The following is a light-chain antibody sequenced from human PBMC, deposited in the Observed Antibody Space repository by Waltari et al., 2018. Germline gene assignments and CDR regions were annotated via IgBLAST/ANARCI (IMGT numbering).Light chain of an antibody. CDR1: TSDVGPYNH. J-gene: IGLJ2*01. CDR2: EAY. V-gene: IGLV2-23*02. CDR3: CSYAGSDTFEVI. Sequence: QSALTQPASVSGSLGQSSTISCTGTTSDVGPYNHVSSYQHRPGKAPKLMVYEAYKRPSGVSSRFSGSKSGNTASLTISGLQAEDEADYYCCSYAGSDTFEVIFGGGTKVTVL.